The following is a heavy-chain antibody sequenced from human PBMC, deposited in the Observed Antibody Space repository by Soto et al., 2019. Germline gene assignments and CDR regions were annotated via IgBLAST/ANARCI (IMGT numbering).Heavy chain of an antibody. J-gene: IGHJ3*02. CDR1: GYSFTSYW. CDR3: ARSTYCGGDCYSSDAFDI. Sequence: GESLKISCKGSGYSFTSYWIGWVRQMPGKGLEWMGIIYPGDSDTRYSPSFQGQVTISADKSISTAYLQWSSLKASDTAMYYCARSTYCGGDCYSSDAFDIWGQGTMVTASS. V-gene: IGHV5-51*01. D-gene: IGHD2-21*02. CDR2: IYPGDSDT.